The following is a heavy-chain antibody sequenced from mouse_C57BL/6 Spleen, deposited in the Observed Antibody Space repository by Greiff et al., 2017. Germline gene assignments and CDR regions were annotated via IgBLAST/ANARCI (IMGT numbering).Heavy chain of an antibody. CDR3: ARGGYGSSSDFDV. D-gene: IGHD1-1*01. Sequence: VQLQQSGAELARPGASVKMSCKASGYTFTSYTMHWVKQRPGQGLEWIGYINPSSGYTKYNQKFKDKATLTADKSSSTAYMQLSSLTSEDSAVYYCARGGYGSSSDFDVWGTGTTVTVSS. CDR1: GYTFTSYT. V-gene: IGHV1-4*01. CDR2: INPSSGYT. J-gene: IGHJ1*03.